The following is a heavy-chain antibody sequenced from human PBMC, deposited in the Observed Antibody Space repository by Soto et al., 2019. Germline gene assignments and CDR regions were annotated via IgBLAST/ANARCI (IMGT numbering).Heavy chain of an antibody. CDR1: GGSISSYY. V-gene: IGHV4-59*01. CDR3: ASLLSSCTSCPYYYGMDV. D-gene: IGHD2-2*01. J-gene: IGHJ6*02. Sequence: SETLSLTCTVSGGSISSYYWSWIRQPPGKGLEWIGYIYYSGSTNYNPSLKSRVTISVDTSMNQFSLKLSSVTAADTAVYYCASLLSSCTSCPYYYGMDVWGQGTTVTVSS. CDR2: IYYSGST.